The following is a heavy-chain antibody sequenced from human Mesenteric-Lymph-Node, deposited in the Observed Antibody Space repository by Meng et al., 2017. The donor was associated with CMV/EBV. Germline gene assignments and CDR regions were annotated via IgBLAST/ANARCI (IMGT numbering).Heavy chain of an antibody. CDR2: INPNSGGT. J-gene: IGHJ5*02. Sequence: ASVTVSCKASGYTFTGYYMHWVRQAPGQGLEWMGWINPNSGGTNYAQKFQGRVTMTRDTSISTAYMELSRLRSDDTAVYYCAKGYGSGSYYALSNWFDPWGQGTLVTVSS. CDR1: GYTFTGYY. V-gene: IGHV1-2*02. D-gene: IGHD3-10*01. CDR3: AKGYGSGSYYALSNWFDP.